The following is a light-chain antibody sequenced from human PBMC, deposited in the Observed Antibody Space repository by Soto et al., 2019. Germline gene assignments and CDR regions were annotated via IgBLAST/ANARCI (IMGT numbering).Light chain of an antibody. CDR2: DVS. V-gene: IGKV3-11*01. J-gene: IGKJ2*01. CDR1: HSVSSY. Sequence: EIVLTQSPATLSLSPGDRATLSCRASHSVSSYLAWYQQRPGQAPRLLIYDVSHRATGIPARFSGSGSGTDFNLPISSLEPEDFAVYYCQQRNRRYPFGPGTKLEIK. CDR3: QQRNRRYP.